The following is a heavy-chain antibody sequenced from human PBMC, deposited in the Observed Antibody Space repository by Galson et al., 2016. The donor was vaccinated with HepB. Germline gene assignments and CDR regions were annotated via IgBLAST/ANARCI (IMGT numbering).Heavy chain of an antibody. CDR1: GDSIDTGPYS. Sequence: TLSLTCGVSGDSIDTGPYSWSWIRQPPGKGLEWIGYISRSGSTSYNPSLKSRFTISLEKSKSHFSLKLTSVTAADTAVYYCARTHYYDSSGYYFDSWGQGTLVTVSA. CDR2: ISRSGST. CDR3: ARTHYYDSSGYYFDS. J-gene: IGHJ4*02. V-gene: IGHV4-30-2*01. D-gene: IGHD3-22*01.